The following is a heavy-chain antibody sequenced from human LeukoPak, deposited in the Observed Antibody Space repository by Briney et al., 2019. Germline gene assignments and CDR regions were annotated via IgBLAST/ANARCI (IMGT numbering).Heavy chain of an antibody. CDR2: IYYSGTT. D-gene: IGHD3-10*01. V-gene: IGHV4-39*07. CDR1: GGSISSSSYY. Sequence: SETLSLTCTVSGGSISSSSYYWGWIRQPPGKGLEWIGSIYYSGTTSYNPSLKSRVTISLDTSESQFSLTLTSVTAADTAVYFCARAGYYYGSATSPFDYWGRGTLVTVSS. CDR3: ARAGYYYGSATSPFDY. J-gene: IGHJ4*02.